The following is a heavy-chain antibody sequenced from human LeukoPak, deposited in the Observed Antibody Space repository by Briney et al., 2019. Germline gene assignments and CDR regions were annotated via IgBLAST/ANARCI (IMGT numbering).Heavy chain of an antibody. CDR3: ARDRNYYDSSAFDI. CDR2: IYYSGST. J-gene: IGHJ3*02. D-gene: IGHD3-22*01. CDR1: GGSISSYY. Sequence: SETLSLTCTVSGGSISSYYWSWFRQPPGKGLEWIGYIYYSGSTNYNPSLKSRVTISVDTSKNQFSLKLSSVTAADTAVYYCARDRNYYDSSAFDIWGQGTMVTVSS. V-gene: IGHV4-59*01.